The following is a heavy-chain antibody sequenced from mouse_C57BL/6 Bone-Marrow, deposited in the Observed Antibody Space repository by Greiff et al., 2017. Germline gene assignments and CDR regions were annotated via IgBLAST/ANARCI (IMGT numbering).Heavy chain of an antibody. CDR3: ARSSYYGSSWFAY. CDR1: GYTFTSYW. D-gene: IGHD1-1*01. Sequence: QVQLQQPGAELVRPGSSVKLSCKASGYTFTSYWLHWVKQRPIQGLEWIGNIDPSDSETHYNQKFKDKATLTVDKSSSTAYMQLSSLTSEDSAVYYGARSSYYGSSWFAYWGQGTLVTVSA. J-gene: IGHJ3*01. V-gene: IGHV1-52*01. CDR2: IDPSDSET.